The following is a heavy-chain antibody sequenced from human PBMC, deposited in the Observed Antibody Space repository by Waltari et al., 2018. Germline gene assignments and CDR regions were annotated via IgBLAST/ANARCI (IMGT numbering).Heavy chain of an antibody. Sequence: GGTFSSYAISWVRQAPGQGLEWMGGIIPIFGTANYAQKFQGRVTITTDESTSTAYMEPSSLRSEDTAVYYCASSESVIVATITGNHYYYYGMDVWGQGTTVTVSS. D-gene: IGHD5-12*01. J-gene: IGHJ6*02. CDR1: GGTFSSYA. CDR2: IIPIFGTA. CDR3: ASSESVIVATITGNHYYYYGMDV. V-gene: IGHV1-69*05.